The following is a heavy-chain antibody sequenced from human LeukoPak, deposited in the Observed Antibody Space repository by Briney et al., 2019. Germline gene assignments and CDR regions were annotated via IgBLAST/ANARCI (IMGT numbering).Heavy chain of an antibody. CDR1: GFTFSSYA. CDR2: ISGSGGST. J-gene: IGHJ5*02. D-gene: IGHD3-10*01. Sequence: GGSLRLSCAASGFTFSSYAMSWVRQAPGKGLEWVSAISGSGGSTYYADSVKGRFTISRDNSKNTLYLQMNSLRAEDTAVYYCARVFQSSMVRGDNWFDPWGQGTLVTVSS. CDR3: ARVFQSSMVRGDNWFDP. V-gene: IGHV3-23*01.